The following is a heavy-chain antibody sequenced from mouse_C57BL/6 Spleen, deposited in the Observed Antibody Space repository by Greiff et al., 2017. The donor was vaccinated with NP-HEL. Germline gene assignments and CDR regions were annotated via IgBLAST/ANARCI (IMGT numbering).Heavy chain of an antibody. J-gene: IGHJ4*01. V-gene: IGHV3-6*01. CDR3: ARDHYYGSSSRDY. CDR1: GYSITSGYY. D-gene: IGHD1-1*01. Sequence: EVQRVESGPGLVKPSQSLSLTCSVTGYSITSGYYWNWIRQFPGNKLEWMGYISYDGSNNYNPSLKNRISITRDTSKNQFFLKLNSVTTEDTATYYCARDHYYGSSSRDYWGQGTSVTVSS. CDR2: ISYDGSN.